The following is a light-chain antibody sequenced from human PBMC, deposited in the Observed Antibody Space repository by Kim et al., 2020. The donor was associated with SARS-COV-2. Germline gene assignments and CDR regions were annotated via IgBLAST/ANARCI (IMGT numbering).Light chain of an antibody. CDR3: RTWGTGML. CDR1: SGHSSYA. J-gene: IGLJ3*02. V-gene: IGLV4-69*01. Sequence: QPVLTQSPSASASLGASVKLTCTLSSGHSSYAIAWHQQQPEKGPRYLMKLNSDGSHSKGDGIPDRFSGSSSGAERYLTISSLQSEDEADYYCRTWGTGMLFRGGTQLTVL. CDR2: LNSDGSH.